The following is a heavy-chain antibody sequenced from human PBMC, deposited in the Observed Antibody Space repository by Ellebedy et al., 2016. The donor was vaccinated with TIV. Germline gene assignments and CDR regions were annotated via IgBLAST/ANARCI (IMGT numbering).Heavy chain of an antibody. V-gene: IGHV3-11*01. D-gene: IGHD2-2*01. CDR1: GFTFSDYY. CDR3: ARYQIKYQLLDYYYGMDV. Sequence: GGSLRLSXAASGFTFSDYYMSWIRQAPGKGLEWVSYISSSGSTIYYADSVKGRFTISRDNAKNSLYLQMNSLRAEDTAVYYCARYQIKYQLLDYYYGMDVWGQGTTVTVSS. J-gene: IGHJ6*02. CDR2: ISSSGSTI.